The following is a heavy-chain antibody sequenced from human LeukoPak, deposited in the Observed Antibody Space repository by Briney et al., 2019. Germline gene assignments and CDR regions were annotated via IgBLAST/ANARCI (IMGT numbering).Heavy chain of an antibody. CDR3: VRGPVAGLSMVGRFDY. D-gene: IGHD6-19*01. CDR2: IYTSGST. CDR1: GGSISSGSYY. J-gene: IGHJ4*02. V-gene: IGHV4-61*02. Sequence: SQTLSPTCTVSGGSISSGSYYWSWIRQPAGKGREWIGRIYTSGSTNYNPSFKSRVSISVDTSKNQFSLKLSSVTAADTAVYYCVRGPVAGLSMVGRFDYWGQGTLVTVSS.